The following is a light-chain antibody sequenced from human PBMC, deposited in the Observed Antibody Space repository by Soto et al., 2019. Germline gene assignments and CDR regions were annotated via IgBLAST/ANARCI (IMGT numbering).Light chain of an antibody. J-gene: IGLJ3*02. CDR1: SSNIGAGYD. V-gene: IGLV1-40*01. CDR2: GNS. Sequence: QPVLTQPPSVSGAPGQRVTIPCTGSSSNIGAGYDVHWYQQLPGTAPKLLIYGNSNRPSGVPDRFSGSKSGTSASLAITGLQAEDEADYYCQSYASSLSGWVFGGGTKLTVL. CDR3: QSYASSLSGWV.